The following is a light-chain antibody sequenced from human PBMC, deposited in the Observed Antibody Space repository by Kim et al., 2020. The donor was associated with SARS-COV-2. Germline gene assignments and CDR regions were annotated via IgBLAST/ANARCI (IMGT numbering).Light chain of an antibody. CDR3: QSYDSSLSGWV. V-gene: IGLV1-40*01. CDR2: GNS. Sequence: RVTISCTGSSSNIGAGYDVHWYQQLPGTAPKLLIYGNSNRPSGVPDRFSGSKSGTSASLAITGLQDEDEADYYCQSYDSSLSGWVFGGGTKLTVL. J-gene: IGLJ3*02. CDR1: SSNIGAGYD.